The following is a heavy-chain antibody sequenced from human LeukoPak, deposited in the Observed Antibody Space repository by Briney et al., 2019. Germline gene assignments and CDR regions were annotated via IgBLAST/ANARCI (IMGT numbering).Heavy chain of an antibody. J-gene: IGHJ5*02. CDR1: GFTFSSYA. CDR2: ISGSGGST. V-gene: IGHV3-23*01. D-gene: IGHD6-19*01. Sequence: PGGSLRLSCAVSGFTFSSYAMSWVRQAPGKGLEWVSAISGSGGSTYYADSVRGRFTISRDNSKNTLYLQMNSLRAEDTAVYYCARDRSGWSKNWFDPWGQGTLVTVSS. CDR3: ARDRSGWSKNWFDP.